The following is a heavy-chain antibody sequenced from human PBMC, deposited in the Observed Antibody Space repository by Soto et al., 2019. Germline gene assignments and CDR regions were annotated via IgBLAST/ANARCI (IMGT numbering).Heavy chain of an antibody. CDR3: ARGGVRNCLRFSCSFLVF. V-gene: IGHV4-34*01. D-gene: IGHD2-2*01. J-gene: IGHJ1*01. Sequence: SETLSLTCAVYGEFLSSSYYWTWIRQPPGRGLEWIGEIHHSGGTNYNPSLKSRVTVSMDTSKNQFSLDLRAVTAADTAVYYCARGGVRNCLRFSCSFLVFWGQGTLVTVSS. CDR2: IHHSGGT. CDR1: GEFLSSSYY.